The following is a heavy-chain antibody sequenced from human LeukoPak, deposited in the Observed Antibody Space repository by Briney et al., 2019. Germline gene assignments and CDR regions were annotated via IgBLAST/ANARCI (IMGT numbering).Heavy chain of an antibody. Sequence: SVKVSCKASGGTFSSYAISWVRQAPGQGLEWMGRIIPIFGTANHAQKFQGRVTITTDESTSTAYMELSSLRSEDTAVYYCARARGYYDSSEYYFDYWGQGTLVTVSS. CDR2: IIPIFGTA. CDR3: ARARGYYDSSEYYFDY. CDR1: GGTFSSYA. V-gene: IGHV1-69*05. J-gene: IGHJ4*02. D-gene: IGHD3-22*01.